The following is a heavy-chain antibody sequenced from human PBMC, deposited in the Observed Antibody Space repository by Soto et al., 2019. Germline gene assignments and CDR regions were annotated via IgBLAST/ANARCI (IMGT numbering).Heavy chain of an antibody. Sequence: APVKVSCKASGYTFTSYDINWVRQATGQGLEWMGWMNPNSGNTGYAQKFQGRVTMTRNTSISTAYMELSSLRSEDTAVYYCARGIRDIVVVVAADYYYYYMDVWGKGTTVTVSS. D-gene: IGHD2-15*01. V-gene: IGHV1-8*01. CDR2: MNPNSGNT. CDR1: GYTFTSYD. CDR3: ARGIRDIVVVVAADYYYYYMDV. J-gene: IGHJ6*03.